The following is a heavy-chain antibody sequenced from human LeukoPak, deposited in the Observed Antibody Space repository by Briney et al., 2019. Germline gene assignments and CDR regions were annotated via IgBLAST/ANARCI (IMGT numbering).Heavy chain of an antibody. V-gene: IGHV1-18*01. CDR3: ARHTGSGTYYNRFINWFDP. CDR1: GYTFSSYG. J-gene: IGHJ5*02. Sequence: GASVKVSCKASGYTFSSYGISWVRQAPGQGLEWMGWISAYNGNTNYAQKLQGRVTVTTDTSTSTAYMELRSLRSDDTAVYYCARHTGSGTYYNRFINWFDPWGQGTLVTVSS. D-gene: IGHD3-10*01. CDR2: ISAYNGNT.